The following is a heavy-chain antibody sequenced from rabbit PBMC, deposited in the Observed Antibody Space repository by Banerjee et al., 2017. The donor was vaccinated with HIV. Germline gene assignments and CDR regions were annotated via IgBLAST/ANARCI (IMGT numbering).Heavy chain of an antibody. Sequence: QELVESGGGLVQPGESLKLSCKGSGFDFSGYHMSWVRQAPGKGLEWIGYIDPGFGNTYYASWVNGRFTISSHNAQNTLYLQLNSLTAADTATYFCARDGTYDGPDLDLWGPGTLVTVS. CDR3: ARDGTYDGPDLDL. J-gene: IGHJ4*01. V-gene: IGHV1S7*01. D-gene: IGHD4-2*01. CDR1: GFDFSGYH. CDR2: IDPGFGNT.